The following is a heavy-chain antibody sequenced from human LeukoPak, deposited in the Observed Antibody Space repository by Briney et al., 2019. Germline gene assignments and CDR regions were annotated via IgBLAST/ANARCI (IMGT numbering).Heavy chain of an antibody. V-gene: IGHV1-18*01. CDR2: ISAYNGNT. D-gene: IGHD1-26*01. CDR3: ARDHSGTGIVGSVGATKLFGSEPPGY. J-gene: IGHJ4*02. Sequence: GASVKVSCKASGYTFTSYGISWVRQAPGQGLEWMGWISAYNGNTNYAQKLQGRVTMTTDTSTSTAYMELRSLRSDDTAVYYCARDHSGTGIVGSVGATKLFGSEPPGYWGQGTLVTVSS. CDR1: GYTFTSYG.